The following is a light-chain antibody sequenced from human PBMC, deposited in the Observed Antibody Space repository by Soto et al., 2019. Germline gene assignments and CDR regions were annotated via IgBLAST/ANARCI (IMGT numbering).Light chain of an antibody. CDR1: SSNIGSNP. V-gene: IGLV1-44*01. CDR2: TNN. CDR3: AAWDASLKGWV. Sequence: QSVLTQSPSVAGTPGQRVTISCSGSSSNIGSNPVNWYQQLPGTAPKLLIYTNNQRPSGVPDRFSGSKSGTSASLAISGLQSEDEADYYCAAWDASLKGWVFGGETQLTVL. J-gene: IGLJ3*02.